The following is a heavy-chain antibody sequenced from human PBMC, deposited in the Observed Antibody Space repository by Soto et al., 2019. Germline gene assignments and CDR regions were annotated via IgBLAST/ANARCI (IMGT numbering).Heavy chain of an antibody. V-gene: IGHV4-59*08. Sequence: SETLSLTCTVSGGSISSYYWSWIRQPPGKGLEWIGYIYYSGSTNYNPSLKSRVTISVDTSKNQFSLKLSSVTAADTAVYYCARGRYCSGGSCSPWFDLWGQGTLVTVSS. D-gene: IGHD2-15*01. CDR2: IYYSGST. CDR3: ARGRYCSGGSCSPWFDL. J-gene: IGHJ5*02. CDR1: GGSISSYY.